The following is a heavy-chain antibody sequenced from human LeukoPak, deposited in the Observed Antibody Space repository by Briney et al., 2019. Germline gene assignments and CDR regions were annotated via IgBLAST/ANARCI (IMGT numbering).Heavy chain of an antibody. Sequence: GGSLRLSCAASGFTFDDYAMHWVRQAPGKGLEWVSGISWNSGSIGYADSVKGRFTISRDNAKNSLYLQMNSLRAEDTAVYYCAEVGVLAGSKYFDYWGQGTLVTVSS. CDR1: GFTFDDYA. J-gene: IGHJ4*02. V-gene: IGHV3-9*01. CDR2: ISWNSGSI. CDR3: AEVGVLAGSKYFDY. D-gene: IGHD3-10*01.